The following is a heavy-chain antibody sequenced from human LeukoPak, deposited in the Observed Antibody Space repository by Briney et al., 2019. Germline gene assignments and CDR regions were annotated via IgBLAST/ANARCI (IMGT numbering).Heavy chain of an antibody. CDR1: GFTFSDYA. CDR2: ISYSGGST. CDR3: AKVALNHYVWGSDRSPLGY. V-gene: IGHV3-23*01. J-gene: IGHJ4*02. D-gene: IGHD3-16*02. Sequence: GGSLRLSCAASGFTFSDYAMNWVRQAPGKGLEWVSGISYSGGSTYYADSVKGRFTISRDNSKNTLFLQVNSLRAEDTAIYYCAKVALNHYVWGSDRSPLGYWGQGTLVTVSS.